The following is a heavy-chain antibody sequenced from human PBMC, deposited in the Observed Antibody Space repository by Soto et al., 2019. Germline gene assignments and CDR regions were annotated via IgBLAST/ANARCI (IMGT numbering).Heavy chain of an antibody. V-gene: IGHV4-4*07. CDR2: IYTSEST. Sequence: PXGTLSLTVSVSGADINTYSWTWIRQPAGKGLEWIGRIYTSESTNYNPSLRSRVTISVDTSKNQFSLKLSSVTAADTAVYYCAREGESSGYHFWGQGTLVTVSS. J-gene: IGHJ4*02. CDR1: GADINTYS. D-gene: IGHD3-22*01. CDR3: AREGESSGYHF.